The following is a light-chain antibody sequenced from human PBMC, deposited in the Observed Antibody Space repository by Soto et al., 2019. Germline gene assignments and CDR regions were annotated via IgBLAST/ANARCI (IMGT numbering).Light chain of an antibody. CDR2: GAS. CDR1: QSVSSN. V-gene: IGKV3-15*01. J-gene: IGKJ1*01. CDR3: QQYNNWPRT. Sequence: EIVMTQSPGTLSVSPGERATLSCRASQSVSSNLGWYQQKPGQAPRLLIHGASTRATGIPARFSGSGSGTAFTLTISSLQSEDSAVYYCQQYNNWPRTFGQGTKVDIK.